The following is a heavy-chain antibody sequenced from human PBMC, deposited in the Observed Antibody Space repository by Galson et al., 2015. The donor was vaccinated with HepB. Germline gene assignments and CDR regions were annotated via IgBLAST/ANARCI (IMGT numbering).Heavy chain of an antibody. D-gene: IGHD1-26*01. J-gene: IGHJ4*02. Sequence: SLRLSCAASGFTFSHAAMHWVRQAPGRGLEWVAIISHDGSNKYHADSVKGRFTISRDTSSNSVYLQMNGLRVDDTALYYCAKELPDYSGTLLHWGQGALVTVS. V-gene: IGHV3-30*18. CDR1: GFTFSHAA. CDR2: ISHDGSNK. CDR3: AKELPDYSGTLLH.